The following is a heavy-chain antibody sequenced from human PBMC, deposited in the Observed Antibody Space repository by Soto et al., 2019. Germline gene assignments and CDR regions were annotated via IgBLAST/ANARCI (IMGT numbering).Heavy chain of an antibody. V-gene: IGHV1-69*01. J-gene: IGHJ6*02. CDR1: GGTFSSYA. CDR2: SIPIFGTA. Sequence: QVKLVQSGAEVKKPGSSVKVSCKASGGTFSSYAISWVRQAPGQGLAWMGGSIPIFGTANYAQEFQGRVTITADESTSTAYMELSSLRSEETAVYYCASPGCSSTSCYTDYYYYGMDVWGQGTKVTVSS. D-gene: IGHD2-2*02. CDR3: ASPGCSSTSCYTDYYYYGMDV.